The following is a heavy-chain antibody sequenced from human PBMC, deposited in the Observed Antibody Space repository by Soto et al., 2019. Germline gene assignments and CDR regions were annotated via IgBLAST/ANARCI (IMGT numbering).Heavy chain of an antibody. J-gene: IGHJ5*02. Sequence: QAQLVESGGGVVQPGRSLRLSCAVSGFTFSTYAMHWVRQAPGKGLEWVAALSYDESNKYYADSVKGRFTISRDSSKNTLYLQMNSLRPEDTAVYYCARHTETKPWFDPWGQGTLVTVSS. V-gene: IGHV3-30-3*01. CDR2: LSYDESNK. CDR1: GFTFSTYA. CDR3: ARHTETKPWFDP. D-gene: IGHD4-17*01.